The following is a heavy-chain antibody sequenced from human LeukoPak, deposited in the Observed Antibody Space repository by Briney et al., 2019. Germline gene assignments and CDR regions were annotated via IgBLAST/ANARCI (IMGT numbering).Heavy chain of an antibody. V-gene: IGHV3-30*02. Sequence: GGSLRLSCAASGFTFSTYGMHWVRQAPGKGLEWVSFIRYVGINKYYADSVKGRFTISRDNSKNTLYLQMNSLRAEDTAVYYCAKGKDSAAGIFDYWGQGTLVTVSS. CDR2: IRYVGINK. D-gene: IGHD6-13*01. J-gene: IGHJ4*02. CDR3: AKGKDSAAGIFDY. CDR1: GFTFSTYG.